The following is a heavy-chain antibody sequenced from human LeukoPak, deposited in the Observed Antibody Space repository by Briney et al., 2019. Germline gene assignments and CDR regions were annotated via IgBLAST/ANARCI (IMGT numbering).Heavy chain of an antibody. J-gene: IGHJ4*02. V-gene: IGHV4-59*01. CDR1: GGSISSYY. Sequence: SETLSLTCTVSGGSISSYYWSWIRQPPGKGLERIGYIYYSGSTNYNPSLKSRVTISVDTSKNQFSLKLSSVTAADTAVYYCARAPDYYDSSGYGEDYFDYWGQGTLVTVSS. CDR2: IYYSGST. D-gene: IGHD3-22*01. CDR3: ARAPDYYDSSGYGEDYFDY.